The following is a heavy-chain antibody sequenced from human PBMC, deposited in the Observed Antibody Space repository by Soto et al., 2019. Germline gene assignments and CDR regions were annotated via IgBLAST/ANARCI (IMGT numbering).Heavy chain of an antibody. J-gene: IGHJ4*02. CDR2: INHSGST. D-gene: IGHD3-22*01. V-gene: IGHV4-34*01. CDR1: GGSFSGYY. Sequence: ETLSLTCAVYGGSFSGYYWSWIRQPPGKGLEWIGEINHSGSTNYNPSLKSRVTISVDTSKNQFSLKLSSVTAADTAVYYCAREIPKSHYYDSSGYYDDYCGQGTLVTVSS. CDR3: AREIPKSHYYDSSGYYDDY.